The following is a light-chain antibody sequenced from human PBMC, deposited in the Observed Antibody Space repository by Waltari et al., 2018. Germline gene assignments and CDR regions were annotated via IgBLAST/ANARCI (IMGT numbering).Light chain of an antibody. CDR2: VND. CDR1: RSTIGPGFA. CDR3: QSYDTGLSAVV. J-gene: IGLJ2*01. V-gene: IGLV1-40*01. Sequence: QSVLTPPPSVSGAPGPRVTIPCPRGRSTIGPGFAVHRYQQLPGTAPKLLIYVNDNRPSGVPDRFSGSRSGLSGSLAITGLQPEDEAKYYCQSYDTGLSAVVFGGGTELTVL.